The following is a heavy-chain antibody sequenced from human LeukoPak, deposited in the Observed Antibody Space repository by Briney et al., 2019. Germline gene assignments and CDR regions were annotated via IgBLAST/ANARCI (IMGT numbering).Heavy chain of an antibody. D-gene: IGHD6-13*01. J-gene: IGHJ3*02. CDR2: IYSGGST. V-gene: IGHV3-66*01. CDR3: ARDSSSWDAFDI. Sequence: PGGSLRLSCAASGFTVSSNYLSWVRQAPGKGLEWVSVIYSGGSTYYADSVKGRFTISRDNSKNTLYLQMNSLRAEDTAVYYCARDSSSWDAFDIWGQGTMVTVSS. CDR1: GFTVSSNY.